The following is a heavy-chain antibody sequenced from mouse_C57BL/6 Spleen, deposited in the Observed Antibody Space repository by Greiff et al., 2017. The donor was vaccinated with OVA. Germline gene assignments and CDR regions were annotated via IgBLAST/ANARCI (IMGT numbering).Heavy chain of an antibody. CDR1: GYAFSSSW. V-gene: IGHV1-82*01. Sequence: VHLVESGPELVKPGASVKISCKASGYAFSSSWMNWVKQRPGKGLEWIGRIYPGDGDTNYNGKFKGKATLTADKSSSTAYMQLSSLTSEDSAVYFCARGRITYYFDYWGQGTTLTVSS. D-gene: IGHD1-1*01. CDR3: ARGRITYYFDY. J-gene: IGHJ2*01. CDR2: IYPGDGDT.